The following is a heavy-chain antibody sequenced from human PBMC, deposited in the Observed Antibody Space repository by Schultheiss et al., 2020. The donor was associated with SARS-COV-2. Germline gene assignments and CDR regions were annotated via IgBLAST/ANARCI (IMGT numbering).Heavy chain of an antibody. CDR2: IYTSGST. V-gene: IGHV4-61*02. Sequence: SETLSLTCTVSGGSISSGSYYWSWIRQPAGKGLEWIGRIYTSGSTNYNPSLKSRVTISVDTSKNQFSLKLSSVTAADTAVYYCARVPYGGNSEFDYWGQGTLVTVSS. CDR1: GGSISSGSYY. CDR3: ARVPYGGNSEFDY. D-gene: IGHD4-23*01. J-gene: IGHJ4*02.